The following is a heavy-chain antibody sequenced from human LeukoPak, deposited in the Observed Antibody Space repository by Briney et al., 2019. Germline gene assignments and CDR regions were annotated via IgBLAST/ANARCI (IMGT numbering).Heavy chain of an antibody. D-gene: IGHD6-25*01. CDR1: GGSFSGYY. J-gene: IGHJ6*03. CDR3: ARAAAGSYYYYYMDV. Sequence: SETLSLTRAVYGGSFSGYYWSWIRQPPGKGLEWIGEINHSGSTNYNPSLKSRVTISVDTSKNQFSLKLSSVTAADTAVYYCARAAAGSYYYYYMDVWGKGTTVTVSS. CDR2: INHSGST. V-gene: IGHV4-34*01.